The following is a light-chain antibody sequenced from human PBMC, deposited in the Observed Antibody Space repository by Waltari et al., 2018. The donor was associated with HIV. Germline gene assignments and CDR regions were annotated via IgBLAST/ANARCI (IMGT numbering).Light chain of an antibody. CDR1: ALSKQS. V-gene: IGLV3-25*02. CDR3: AAWDDSLNGAV. CDR2: NAT. J-gene: IGLJ7*01. Sequence: SFELTQPPSVSVSPGQTARSTCSGHALSKQSAYWYQQKTVQTPVLVLYNATERASGIPERLSGSKSGTSASLAISGLQSEDEADYYCAAWDDSLNGAVFGGGTQLTVL.